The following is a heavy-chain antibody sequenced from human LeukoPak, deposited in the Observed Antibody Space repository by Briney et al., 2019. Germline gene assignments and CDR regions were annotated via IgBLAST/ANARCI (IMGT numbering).Heavy chain of an antibody. V-gene: IGHV3-30*02. Sequence: GGSLRLSCAASGFTFSSYGMHWVRQAPGKGLEWVAFIRYDGSNKYYADSVKGRFTISRDNSKNTLYLQMNSLRAEDTAVYYCARGHIVVMADDDVFDYWGQGTLVTVSS. J-gene: IGHJ4*02. CDR3: ARGHIVVMADDDVFDY. D-gene: IGHD2-21*01. CDR2: IRYDGSNK. CDR1: GFTFSSYG.